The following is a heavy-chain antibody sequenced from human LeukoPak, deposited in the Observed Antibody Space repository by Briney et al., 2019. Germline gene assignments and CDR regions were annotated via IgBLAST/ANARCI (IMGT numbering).Heavy chain of an antibody. Sequence: PSETLSLTCTVSGGSISSYYWSWIRQPPGKGLEWIGYIYYSGSTNYNPSLKSRVTISVDTSKNQFSLKLSSVTAADTAVYYRARDGRWLQLGDAFDIWGQGTMVTVSS. CDR1: GGSISSYY. CDR2: IYYSGST. CDR3: ARDGRWLQLGDAFDI. D-gene: IGHD5-24*01. J-gene: IGHJ3*02. V-gene: IGHV4-59*12.